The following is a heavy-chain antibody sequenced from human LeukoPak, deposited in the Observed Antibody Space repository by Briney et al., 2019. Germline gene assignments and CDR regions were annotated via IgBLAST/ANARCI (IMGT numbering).Heavy chain of an antibody. CDR2: FDPEDGET. D-gene: IGHD5-24*01. J-gene: IGHJ3*02. CDR1: GFTFSSYG. V-gene: IGHV1-24*01. CDR3: ATGWLLLPGAFDI. Sequence: PGGSLRLSCAASGFTFSSYGMHWVRQAPGKGLEWMGGFDPEDGETIYAQKFQGRVTMTEDTSTDTAYMELSSLRSEDTAVYYCATGWLLLPGAFDIWGQGTMVTVSS.